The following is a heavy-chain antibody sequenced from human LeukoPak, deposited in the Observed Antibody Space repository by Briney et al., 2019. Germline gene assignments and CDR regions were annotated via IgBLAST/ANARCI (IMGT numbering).Heavy chain of an antibody. D-gene: IGHD3-10*01. Sequence: ASVKVSCKASGGTFSSYAISWVRQAPGQGLEWMGGIIPIFGTANYAQKFQGRVTITADESTSTAYMELSGLRSDDTAVYYCARVDQRISFYFDYWGQGTLITVSS. CDR2: IIPIFGTA. V-gene: IGHV1-69*13. CDR3: ARVDQRISFYFDY. CDR1: GGTFSSYA. J-gene: IGHJ4*02.